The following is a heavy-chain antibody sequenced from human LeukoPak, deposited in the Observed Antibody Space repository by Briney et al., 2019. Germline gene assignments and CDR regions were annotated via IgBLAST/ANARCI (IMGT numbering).Heavy chain of an antibody. V-gene: IGHV3-23*01. D-gene: IGHD5-18*01. Sequence: GGSLRLSCAASGFTFSSYSMNWVRQAPGKGLEWVSAISGRGGSTYYADSVKGRFTISRDNSKNTLYLQMNSLRAEDTAVYYCAKDALGDTAMIDWGQGTLVTVSS. J-gene: IGHJ4*02. CDR3: AKDALGDTAMID. CDR2: ISGRGGST. CDR1: GFTFSSYS.